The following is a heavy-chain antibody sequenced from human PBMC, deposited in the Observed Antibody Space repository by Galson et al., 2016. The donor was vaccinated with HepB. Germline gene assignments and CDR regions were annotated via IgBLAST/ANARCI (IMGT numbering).Heavy chain of an antibody. CDR2: IYYNGRT. V-gene: IGHV4-30-4*01. CDR3: ARGLMIRGIKGFHYYGMDV. D-gene: IGHD3-10*01. J-gene: IGHJ6*02. CDR1: GDSISSVDYH. Sequence: TLSLTCAVSGDSISSVDYHWSWIRQTPGKGLEWLGDIYYNGRTYQTPSLRSRLTISVDTSKDQFSLEMTSVTAADTGVYFCARGLMIRGIKGFHYYGMDVWGQGTTVIVS.